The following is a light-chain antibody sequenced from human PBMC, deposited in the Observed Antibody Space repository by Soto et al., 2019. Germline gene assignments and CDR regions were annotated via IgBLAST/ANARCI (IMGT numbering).Light chain of an antibody. J-gene: IGLJ1*01. CDR3: CSYAGSSTLGV. Sequence: QSALTQPASVSGSPGQSITISCTGTSSDVGSYNLVSWYQQHPGKAPKLMIYEGSKRPSGVSNRFSGSKSGNTASLTISGLQAEYEADYYCCSYAGSSTLGVFGTGTKLTVL. V-gene: IGLV2-23*01. CDR1: SSDVGSYNL. CDR2: EGS.